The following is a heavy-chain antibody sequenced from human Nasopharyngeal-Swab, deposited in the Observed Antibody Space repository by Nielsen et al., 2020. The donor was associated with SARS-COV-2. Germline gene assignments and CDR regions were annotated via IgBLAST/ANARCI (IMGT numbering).Heavy chain of an antibody. CDR1: GGSISSYY. CDR2: IYYSGST. Sequence: SETLSLTCTVSGGSISSYYWSWIRQPPGKGLEWIGYIYYSGSTNYNPSLKSRVTISVDTSKNQFSLKLSSATAADTAVYYCAREVTNYGMDVWGQGTTVTVSS. CDR3: AREVTNYGMDV. D-gene: IGHD4-17*01. J-gene: IGHJ6*02. V-gene: IGHV4-59*01.